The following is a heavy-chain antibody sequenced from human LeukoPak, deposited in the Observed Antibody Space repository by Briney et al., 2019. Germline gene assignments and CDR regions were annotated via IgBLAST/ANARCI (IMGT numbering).Heavy chain of an antibody. CDR2: ISAYNGNT. CDR1: GYTFTSSG. V-gene: IGHV1-18*01. J-gene: IGHJ4*02. CDR3: ARDTKTVTTPTDY. Sequence: ASVKVSCKASGYTFTSSGISWVRQAPGQGLEWRGWISAYNGNTNYAQKLQGRVTMTTDTSTSTAYMQLRSLRSDDTAVYYCARDTKTVTTPTDYWGQGTLVTVSS. D-gene: IGHD4-17*01.